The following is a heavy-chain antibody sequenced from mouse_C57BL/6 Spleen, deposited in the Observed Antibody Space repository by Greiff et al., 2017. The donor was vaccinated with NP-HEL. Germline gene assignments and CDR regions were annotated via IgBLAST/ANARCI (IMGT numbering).Heavy chain of an antibody. Sequence: VQLQQPGAELVRPGSSVKLSCKASGYTFTSYLLHWVKQRPIQGLEWIGNIDPSDSETHYNQKFKDKATLTVDKSSSTAYMQLSSLTSEDSADYWCEKDGSGYAMDYWGKGTSVTVSS. D-gene: IGHD3-2*02. CDR2: IDPSDSET. J-gene: IGHJ4*01. V-gene: IGHV1-52*01. CDR3: EKDGSGYAMDY. CDR1: GYTFTSYL.